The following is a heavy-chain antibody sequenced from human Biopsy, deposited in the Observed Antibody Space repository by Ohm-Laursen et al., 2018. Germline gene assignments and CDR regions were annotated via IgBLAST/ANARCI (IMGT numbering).Heavy chain of an antibody. CDR3: ARDSRGGHLNTTLITGKNLDS. CDR2: IYYTGST. Sequence: SDTLSLTCTVSRDSISNYYWTWIRQSPGKGLEWIGYIYYTGSTNYNPSVKSRVTISVDTSKNQFFLKLNSVTAADTAVYFCARDSRGGHLNTTLITGKNLDSWGQGIRVTVSS. CDR1: RDSISNYY. D-gene: IGHD3-16*01. V-gene: IGHV4-59*13. J-gene: IGHJ4*02.